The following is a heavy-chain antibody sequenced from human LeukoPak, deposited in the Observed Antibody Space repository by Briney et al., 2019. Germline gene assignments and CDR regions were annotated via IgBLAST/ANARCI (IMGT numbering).Heavy chain of an antibody. CDR2: IQSDGSYK. CDR1: GFTFSSYW. J-gene: IGHJ5*02. V-gene: IGHV3-33*08. D-gene: IGHD3-3*02. Sequence: PGGSLRLSCAASGFTFSSYWMSWVRQAPGKGLEWVAGIQSDGSYKYYEDSLKGRFTISRDNFKNILYLQMNSLRAEDTAVYSCARDVDTSNHMSIFDPWGQGTLVTVSS. CDR3: ARDVDTSNHMSIFDP.